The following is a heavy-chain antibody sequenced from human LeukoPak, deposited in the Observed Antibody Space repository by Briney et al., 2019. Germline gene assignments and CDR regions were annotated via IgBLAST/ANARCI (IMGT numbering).Heavy chain of an antibody. J-gene: IGHJ4*02. CDR2: IKNDGTVK. CDR3: AKDSYSKGDY. V-gene: IGHV3-7*01. D-gene: IGHD5-18*01. CDR1: GFTFSYHW. Sequence: GGSLTLSCAASGFTFSYHWMTWVRQAPGKGLEWVANIKNDGTVKNYVDSVKGRFTISRDNAKNSLYLRMNSLRAEDTGVYYCAKDSYSKGDYWGQGVLVTVSS.